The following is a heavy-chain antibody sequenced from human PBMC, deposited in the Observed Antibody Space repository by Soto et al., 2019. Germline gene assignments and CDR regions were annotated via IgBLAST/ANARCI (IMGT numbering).Heavy chain of an antibody. V-gene: IGHV3-33*01. J-gene: IGHJ4*02. CDR1: GFTFSSYG. CDR3: AREGHYYDSSGYLGY. Sequence: GGSLRLSCAASGFTFSSYGMHWVRQAPGKGLEWVAVIWYDGSNKYYADSVKGRFTISRDNSKNTLYLQMNSLRAEDTAVYYCAREGHYYDSSGYLGYWGQGTLVTVSS. D-gene: IGHD3-22*01. CDR2: IWYDGSNK.